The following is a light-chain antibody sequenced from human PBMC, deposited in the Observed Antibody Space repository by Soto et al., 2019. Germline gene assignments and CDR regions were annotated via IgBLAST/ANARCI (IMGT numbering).Light chain of an antibody. V-gene: IGKV3-20*01. Sequence: EIVLTQSPGTLSLSPGERATLSCRASQSVSSSYLAWYQQKPGQAPRLLVYGASSRATDIPDRFSGSGSGTDFTLTISRLEPEDFAVYYCQQYCNSLWTFGQGTKVEIK. CDR1: QSVSSSY. CDR2: GAS. CDR3: QQYCNSLWT. J-gene: IGKJ1*01.